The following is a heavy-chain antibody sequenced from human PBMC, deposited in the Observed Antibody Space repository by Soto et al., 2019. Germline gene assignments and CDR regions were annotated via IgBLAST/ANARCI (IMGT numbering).Heavy chain of an antibody. J-gene: IGHJ4*02. CDR2: ISAYNGNT. Sequence: QVQLVQSGAEVKKPGASVKVSCKASGYTFTNFGISWVRQAPGQGLEWMGWISAYNGNTNYAQNFQGKVTMTTDTSQSTGYMELRSLRSDDTAVYLFARGGTPIDYWGQGTLVTVSS. V-gene: IGHV1-18*01. D-gene: IGHD3-16*01. CDR1: GYTFTNFG. CDR3: ARGGTPIDY.